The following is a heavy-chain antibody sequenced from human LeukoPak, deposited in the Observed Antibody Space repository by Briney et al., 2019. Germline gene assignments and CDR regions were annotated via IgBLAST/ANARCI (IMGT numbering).Heavy chain of an antibody. Sequence: SETLSLTCTVSGGSISSSTYYWGWIRQPPGQGLEWIGSISYSGGTYYNPSLKSRVTISIVTSKNQFYLRLTSVTAADTAVYYCARPVVAAATSGFDYWGQGTLVTVSS. CDR1: GGSISSSTYY. CDR2: ISYSGGT. J-gene: IGHJ4*02. D-gene: IGHD2-2*01. CDR3: ARPVVAAATSGFDY. V-gene: IGHV4-39*01.